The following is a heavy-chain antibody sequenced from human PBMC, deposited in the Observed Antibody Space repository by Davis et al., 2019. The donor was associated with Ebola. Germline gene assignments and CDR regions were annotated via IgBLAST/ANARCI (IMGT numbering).Heavy chain of an antibody. J-gene: IGHJ4*02. Sequence: GESLKISCAASGFSFIRFGMHWVRQAPGKGLEWVAFSSYDGKNRNYRDSVKGRFTISRDNSKNILYLQMNSLGAEDTAVYYCAKDESAYEAYYFDYWGQGTLVTVSS. V-gene: IGHV3-30*18. CDR1: GFSFIRFG. D-gene: IGHD5-12*01. CDR2: SSYDGKNR. CDR3: AKDESAYEAYYFDY.